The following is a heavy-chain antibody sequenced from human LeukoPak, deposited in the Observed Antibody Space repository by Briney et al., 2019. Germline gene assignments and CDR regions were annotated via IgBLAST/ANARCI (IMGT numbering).Heavy chain of an antibody. D-gene: IGHD5-24*01. Sequence: PSETLSLTCAVYGGSFSGYYWSWIRQPPGKGLEWIGEINHSGSTNYNPSLEGRVTISVDTSKNQFSLKLSSVTAADTAVYYCARTKDGYHKLPLDYWGQGTLVTVSS. V-gene: IGHV4-34*01. CDR3: ARTKDGYHKLPLDY. CDR2: INHSGST. J-gene: IGHJ4*02. CDR1: GGSFSGYY.